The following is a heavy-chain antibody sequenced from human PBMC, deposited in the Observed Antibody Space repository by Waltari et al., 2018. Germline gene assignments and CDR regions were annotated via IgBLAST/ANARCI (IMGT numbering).Heavy chain of an antibody. CDR1: GSPVRPNY. J-gene: IGHJ5*02. Sequence: RLLEFEGGWIKLGGSLSPPCAAPGSPVRPNYMNWVRQAPGKGLEWVSLIYGDNNTYYADSVKGRFTISRDNSKNTLYLQMNSLRTEDTAIYYCASFSEPPWGQGTLVTVSS. D-gene: IGHD1-26*01. CDR3: ASFSEPP. V-gene: IGHV3-53*01. CDR2: IYGDNNT.